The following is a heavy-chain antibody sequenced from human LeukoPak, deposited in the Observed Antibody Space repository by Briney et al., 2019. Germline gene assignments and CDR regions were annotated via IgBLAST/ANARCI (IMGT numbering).Heavy chain of an antibody. D-gene: IGHD6-19*01. J-gene: IGHJ6*02. Sequence: PSETLSLTCTVSDGTISPYYLSWIRQPPGKGLEWIGYIYYTGSTNYNPSLKSRVTISLDTSKNQFSLRLTSVTAADTAVYYCARGRLSVADLDVWGRGTTVTVSS. V-gene: IGHV4-59*01. CDR2: IYYTGST. CDR3: ARGRLSVADLDV. CDR1: DGTISPYY.